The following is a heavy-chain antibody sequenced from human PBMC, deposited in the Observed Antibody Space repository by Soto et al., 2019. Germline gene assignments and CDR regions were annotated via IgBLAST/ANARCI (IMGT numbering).Heavy chain of an antibody. CDR2: LKSKTDGGTT. V-gene: IGHV3-15*01. CDR1: GFTFSNAW. J-gene: IGHJ3*02. Sequence: GGSLRLSCAASGFTFSNAWMSWVRQAPGKGLEWVGRLKSKTDGGTTDYAAPVKGRFTISRDDSKNTLYLQMNSLKTEDTAVYYCTTPPGRGYSYGYAFDIWGQGTMVAVSS. D-gene: IGHD5-18*01. CDR3: TTPPGRGYSYGYAFDI.